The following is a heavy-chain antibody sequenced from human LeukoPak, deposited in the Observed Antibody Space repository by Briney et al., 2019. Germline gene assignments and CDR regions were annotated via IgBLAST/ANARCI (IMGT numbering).Heavy chain of an antibody. CDR2: ISYDGSNK. CDR1: GFTFSSYG. V-gene: IGHV3-30*18. J-gene: IGHJ4*02. D-gene: IGHD1-26*01. Sequence: GGSLRLSCAASGFTFSSYGMHWVRQAPGKGLEWVAVISYDGSNKYYADSVKGRFTISRDNSKNTLYLQMNSLRAEDTAVYYCAKSGGSYRHDYFDYWGQGTLVTVSS. CDR3: AKSGGSYRHDYFDY.